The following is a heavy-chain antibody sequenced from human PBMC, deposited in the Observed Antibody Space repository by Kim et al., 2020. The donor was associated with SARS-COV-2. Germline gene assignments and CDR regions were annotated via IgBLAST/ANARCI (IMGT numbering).Heavy chain of an antibody. CDR2: ISSDSIYT. CDR1: GFTFSDYY. CDR3: ARGSGGYISGSPTIQH. Sequence: GGSLRLSCAASGFTFSDYYMNWIRQAPGKGLEWVSYISSDSIYTTYAYSVKGRFTIARDSAKNSLSLQMNSLRVEDTAVYYCARGSGGYISGSPTIQHWGQGTLVTVSS. D-gene: IGHD1-26*01. V-gene: IGHV3-11*05. J-gene: IGHJ1*01.